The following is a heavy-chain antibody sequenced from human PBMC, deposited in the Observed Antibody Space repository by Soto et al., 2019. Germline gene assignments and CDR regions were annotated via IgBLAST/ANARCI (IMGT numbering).Heavy chain of an antibody. V-gene: IGHV1-18*01. CDR1: GYTFTSYG. CDR2: ISAYNGNT. Sequence: ASVKVSCKASGYTFTSYGISWVRQAPGQGLEWMGWISAYNGNTNYAQKLQGRVTMTTDTSTSTAYMELRSLRSDDTAVYYCARDLLGYCSSTSCYFDPGMKHFDYWGQGTLVTVSS. J-gene: IGHJ4*02. D-gene: IGHD2-2*01. CDR3: ARDLLGYCSSTSCYFDPGMKHFDY.